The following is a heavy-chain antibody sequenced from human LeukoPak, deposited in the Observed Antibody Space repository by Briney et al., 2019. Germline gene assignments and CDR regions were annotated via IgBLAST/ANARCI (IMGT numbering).Heavy chain of an antibody. CDR3: ARDFEPSKVVPAAMNWFDP. CDR2: IWYDGSNK. Sequence: PGGSLRLSCAAPGFTFSNYGMHWVRQAPGKGLEWVAIIWYDGSNKYYADSVKGRFTISRDNSKNTLYLQMNSLRAEDTAVYYCARDFEPSKVVPAAMNWFDPWGQGTLVTVSS. CDR1: GFTFSNYG. D-gene: IGHD2-2*01. V-gene: IGHV3-33*01. J-gene: IGHJ5*02.